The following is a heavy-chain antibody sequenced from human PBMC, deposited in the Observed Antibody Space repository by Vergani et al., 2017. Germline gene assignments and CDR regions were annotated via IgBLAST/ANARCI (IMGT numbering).Heavy chain of an antibody. CDR2: IYSTGST. J-gene: IGHJ6*02. D-gene: IGHD3-9*01. V-gene: IGHV4-59*13. Sequence: QVQLEESGPGLVKPSETLSLTCTVSGGSFNTYYWSWIRQSPGKGLEWIGYIYSTGSTNYNPSLNSRVTMSVVTSKNQFSLKLRSVTAADTAVYFCARVMYRDEASTGYRLEGMDIWGQGTTVTISS. CDR3: ARVMYRDEASTGYRLEGMDI. CDR1: GGSFNTYY.